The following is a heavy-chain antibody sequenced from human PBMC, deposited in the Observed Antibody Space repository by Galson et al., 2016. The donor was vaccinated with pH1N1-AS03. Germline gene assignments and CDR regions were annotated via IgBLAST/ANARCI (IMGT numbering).Heavy chain of an antibody. CDR2: IRDDGGDK. Sequence: SLRLSCAASLASGFTFSGYYMHWVRQAPGKGLEWVAFIRDDGGDKYYAESVKGRFTISRDNSKNTLYLQMNSLSAEDTDVYYCAKEGYNWNDGPFVGAFVGWGQGTMVTVSS. D-gene: IGHD1-20*01. J-gene: IGHJ3*01. CDR3: AKEGYNWNDGPFVGAFVG. CDR1: GFTFSGYY. V-gene: IGHV3-30*02.